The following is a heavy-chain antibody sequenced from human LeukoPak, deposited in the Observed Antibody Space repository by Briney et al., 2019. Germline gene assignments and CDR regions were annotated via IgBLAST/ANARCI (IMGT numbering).Heavy chain of an antibody. Sequence: GGSLRLSCAASGFTFTSYSMNWVRQAPGKGLEWVSVIYSGGSTYYADSVKGRFTISRDNSKNTLYLQMNSLRAEDTAVYYCARHRGEWGQGTLVTVSS. CDR3: ARHRGE. CDR1: GFTFTSYS. D-gene: IGHD2-21*01. J-gene: IGHJ4*02. V-gene: IGHV3-66*04. CDR2: IYSGGST.